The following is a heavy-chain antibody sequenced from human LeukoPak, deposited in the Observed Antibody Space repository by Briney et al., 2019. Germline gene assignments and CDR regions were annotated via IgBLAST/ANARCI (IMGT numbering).Heavy chain of an antibody. CDR2: IYYSGST. Sequence: SETLSLTCTVSGGSISSSSYYWGWIRQPPGKGLEWIGSIYYSGSTYYNPSLKSRVTISVDTSKNQFSLKLSSVTAADTAVYYCASTICISTSCYPGVVDYWGQGTLVTVSS. D-gene: IGHD2-2*01. CDR1: GGSISSSSYY. J-gene: IGHJ4*02. V-gene: IGHV4-39*07. CDR3: ASTICISTSCYPGVVDY.